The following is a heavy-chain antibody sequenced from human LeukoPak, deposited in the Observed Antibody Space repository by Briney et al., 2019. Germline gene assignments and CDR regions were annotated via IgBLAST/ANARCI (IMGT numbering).Heavy chain of an antibody. D-gene: IGHD3-22*01. J-gene: IGHJ4*02. Sequence: SETLSLTCTDSGGSISSGGYYWSWIRQHPGKGLEWIGYIYYSGSTYYNPSLKSRVTISVDTSKNQFSLKLSSVTAADTAVYYCARAFSPDYYDSSGYYWTRGNYFDYWGQGTLVTVSS. CDR1: GGSISSGGYY. CDR3: ARAFSPDYYDSSGYYWTRGNYFDY. CDR2: IYYSGST. V-gene: IGHV4-31*03.